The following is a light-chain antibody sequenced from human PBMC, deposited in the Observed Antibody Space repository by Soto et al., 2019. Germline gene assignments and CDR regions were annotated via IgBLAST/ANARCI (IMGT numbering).Light chain of an antibody. V-gene: IGKV3-20*01. CDR2: GAS. CDR1: QSVSSSY. Sequence: EIVLTQSPGTLSLSPGERATLSCRASQSVSSSYLAWYQQKPGQPPRLLIYGASSRATGIPDRFSGSGSGTDFPLTISRLEPEDFAVFYCQHYDRLPITFGQGTRLETK. CDR3: QHYDRLPIT. J-gene: IGKJ5*01.